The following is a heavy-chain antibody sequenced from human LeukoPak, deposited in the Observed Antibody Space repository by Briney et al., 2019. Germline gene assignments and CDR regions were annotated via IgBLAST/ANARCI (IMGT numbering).Heavy chain of an antibody. Sequence: SETLSLTCTVSGGSISSGGYYWSWIRQHPGKGLEWIGYIYYSGSTYYNPSLKSRVTISVDTSKNRFSLKLSSVTAADTAVYYCARTGFYGDYFDYWGQGTLVTVSS. CDR3: ARTGFYGDYFDY. D-gene: IGHD4-17*01. V-gene: IGHV4-31*03. CDR1: GGSISSGGYY. J-gene: IGHJ4*02. CDR2: IYYSGST.